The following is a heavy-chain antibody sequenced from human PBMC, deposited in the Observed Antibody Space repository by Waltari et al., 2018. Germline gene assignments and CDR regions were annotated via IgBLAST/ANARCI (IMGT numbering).Heavy chain of an antibody. J-gene: IGHJ6*02. V-gene: IGHV4-34*01. Sequence: QVQLQQWGAGLLKPSETLSLTCAVYGGSFSGYYWSWIRKPPGKGLEWIGEINHSGSTNYNPSLKSRVTISVDTSKNQFSLKLSSVTAADTAVYYCARGRPVLRFSYYYGMDVWGQGTTVTVSS. D-gene: IGHD3-3*01. CDR1: GGSFSGYY. CDR2: INHSGST. CDR3: ARGRPVLRFSYYYGMDV.